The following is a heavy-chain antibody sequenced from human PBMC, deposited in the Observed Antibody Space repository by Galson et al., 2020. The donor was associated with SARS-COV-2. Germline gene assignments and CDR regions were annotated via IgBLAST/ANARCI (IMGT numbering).Heavy chain of an antibody. CDR3: ARYTSSSVALDN. CDR2: FHSPGST. V-gene: IGHV4-59*08. J-gene: IGHJ4*02. D-gene: IGHD6-6*01. CDR1: ARSLSSDY. Sequence: SVILSLTRRVPARSLSSDYWSWFRQPPGKGPEWIGFFHSPGSTNYNSTLMSRVTISVDTSTNQSSLNLTSVTPADTAVYYCARYTSSSVALDNGGQGTLVTVSS.